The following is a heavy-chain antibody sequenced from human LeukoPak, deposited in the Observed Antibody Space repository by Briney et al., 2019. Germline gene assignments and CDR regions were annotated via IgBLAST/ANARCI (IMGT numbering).Heavy chain of an antibody. CDR3: AREGYYYGSGTAVDV. V-gene: IGHV4-4*02. Sequence: SETLSLTCAVSGGSISSSNWWSWVRQPPGKGREWIGEIYHSGSTNYNPSLNSRVTISVDKSKNQFSLKLSSVTAADTAVYYRAREGYYYGSGTAVDVWGKGTTVTVSS. CDR2: IYHSGST. CDR1: GGSISSSNW. D-gene: IGHD3-10*01. J-gene: IGHJ6*04.